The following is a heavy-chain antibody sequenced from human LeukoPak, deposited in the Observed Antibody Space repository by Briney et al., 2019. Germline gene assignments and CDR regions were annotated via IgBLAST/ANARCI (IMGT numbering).Heavy chain of an antibody. J-gene: IGHJ6*02. CDR3: ARDEGADFWSGYSYYYYGMDV. CDR1: GFTFSDYY. Sequence: PGGSLRLSCAASGFTFSDYYMSWIRQAPGKGLERVSYISSSGSTIYYADSVKGRFTISRDNAKNSLYLQMNSLRAEDTAVYYCARDEGADFWSGYSYYYYGMDVWGQGTTVTVSS. CDR2: ISSSGSTI. V-gene: IGHV3-11*01. D-gene: IGHD3-3*01.